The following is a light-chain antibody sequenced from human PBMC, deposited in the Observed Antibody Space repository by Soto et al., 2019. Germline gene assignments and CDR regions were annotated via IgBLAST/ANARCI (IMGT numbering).Light chain of an antibody. J-gene: IGKJ4*01. CDR3: QQRNSCPLP. CDR1: QSISGN. CDR2: DAS. V-gene: IGKV3-11*01. Sequence: EIVLAQSPATLSLSPGERATLSCRASQSISGNLAWSQKKPGQPPRLLIYDASNRATDIPTSFSGGGSGTDFTLTLTSLAPQDFAIYLCQQRNSCPLPFGGGTKVEIK.